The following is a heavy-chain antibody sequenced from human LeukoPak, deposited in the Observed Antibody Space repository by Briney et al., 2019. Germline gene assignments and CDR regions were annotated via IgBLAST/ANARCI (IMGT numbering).Heavy chain of an antibody. CDR3: ARGRDDFWSGYYHFDY. J-gene: IGHJ4*02. Sequence: ASVKVPCKASGYTFTGYYMHWVRQAPGQGLEWMGWISAYNGNTNYAQKLQGRVTMTTDTSTSTAYMELRSLRSDDTAVYYCARGRDDFWSGYYHFDYWGQGTLVTVSS. D-gene: IGHD3-3*01. CDR1: GYTFTGYY. CDR2: ISAYNGNT. V-gene: IGHV1-18*04.